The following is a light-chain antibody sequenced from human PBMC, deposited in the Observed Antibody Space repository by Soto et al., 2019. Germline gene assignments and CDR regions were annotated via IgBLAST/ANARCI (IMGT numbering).Light chain of an antibody. V-gene: IGKV3-15*01. CDR1: QSISSS. CDR2: GAS. Sequence: EIVMTRFPATLSGSPRQRVTLSCRVSQSISSSLAWYQQKPGQAPRLLIYGASIRATGIPARFSGSGSGTHFTLTISSLQSEDFGTYYCQQYNAWPGTFGQGTKVEIK. CDR3: QQYNAWPGT. J-gene: IGKJ1*01.